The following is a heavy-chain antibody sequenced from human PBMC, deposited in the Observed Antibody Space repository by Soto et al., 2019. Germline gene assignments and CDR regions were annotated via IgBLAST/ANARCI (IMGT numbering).Heavy chain of an antibody. CDR1: GFTFSSYG. J-gene: IGHJ4*02. CDR3: AKDLPHYDSSGYG. Sequence: QVQLVESGGGVVQPGRSLRLSCAASGFTFSSYGMHWVRQAPGKGLEWVAVISYDGSNKYYADSVKGRFTISRDNSKNTLYLQMNSLRAEDTAVYYCAKDLPHYDSSGYGWGQGTLVTVSS. CDR2: ISYDGSNK. V-gene: IGHV3-30*18. D-gene: IGHD3-22*01.